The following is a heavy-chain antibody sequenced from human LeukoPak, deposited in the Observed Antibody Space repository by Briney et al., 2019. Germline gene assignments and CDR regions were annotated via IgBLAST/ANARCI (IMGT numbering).Heavy chain of an antibody. D-gene: IGHD4-17*01. CDR2: IIPILGIA. Sequence: GASVKVSCKASGGTFSSYAISWVRQAPGQGLEWMGRIIPILGIANYAQKFQGRVTITADESTSTAYMELSSLRSEDTAVYYCAKPPARDYNPTTVWGQGTLVTVSS. CDR1: GGTFSSYA. CDR3: AKPPARDYNPTTV. V-gene: IGHV1-69*04. J-gene: IGHJ4*02.